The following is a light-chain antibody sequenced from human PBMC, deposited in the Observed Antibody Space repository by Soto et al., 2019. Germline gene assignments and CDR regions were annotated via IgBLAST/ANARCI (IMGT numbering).Light chain of an antibody. CDR2: EVS. V-gene: IGLV2-14*01. CDR1: SSDVGGYNY. CDR3: SSYTSSSTRV. J-gene: IGLJ3*02. Sequence: QSALTQPASVSGSAGLSITISCTGSSSDVGGYNYVSWYQQHPGKAPKLMIYEVSNRPSGVSNRFSGSKSGNTASLTISGLQAEDEPDYYCSSYTSSSTRVFGGGTKVTVL.